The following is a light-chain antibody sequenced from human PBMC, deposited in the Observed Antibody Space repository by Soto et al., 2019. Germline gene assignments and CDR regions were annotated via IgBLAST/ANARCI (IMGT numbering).Light chain of an antibody. CDR2: GNN. V-gene: IGLV1-40*01. CDR3: QSYDSSLSVWV. CDR1: SSNIGAGFD. J-gene: IGLJ3*02. Sequence: QAVVTQPPSLSGAPGQRVTISCTGSSSNIGAGFDVHWYQHLPGRAPKLLIYGNNNRPSGVPERFSGSKSGTSASLAITGLQAEDEADYYCQSYDSSLSVWVFGGGTKVTVL.